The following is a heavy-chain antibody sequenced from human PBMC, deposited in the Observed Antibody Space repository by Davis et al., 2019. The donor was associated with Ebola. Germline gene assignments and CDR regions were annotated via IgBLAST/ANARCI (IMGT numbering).Heavy chain of an antibody. D-gene: IGHD1-26*01. CDR1: GFTFNNHW. CDR2: INSDGSST. J-gene: IGHJ4*02. CDR3: ASREVGLHNLY. Sequence: HTGGSLRLSCAASGFTFNNHWMHWVRQAPGKGLVWVSRINSDGSSTNYADSVKGRFTISRDNSKNTVYMQMHNLRAEDTAVYYCASREVGLHNLYWGEGTLVSVSS. V-gene: IGHV3-74*01.